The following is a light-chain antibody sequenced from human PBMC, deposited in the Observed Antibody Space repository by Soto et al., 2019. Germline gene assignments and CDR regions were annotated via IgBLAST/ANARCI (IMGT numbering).Light chain of an antibody. CDR1: QGINRN. Sequence: IVMTQSPATLSVSPEERVTFSCRASQGINRNLAWYQHKAGQAPRLLISGASTGATGIPARFSGSGSGTEFTLTINSLQSEDAAVYYCQQYHTWPVTFGGGTKVEI. CDR2: GAS. CDR3: QQYHTWPVT. J-gene: IGKJ4*01. V-gene: IGKV3-15*01.